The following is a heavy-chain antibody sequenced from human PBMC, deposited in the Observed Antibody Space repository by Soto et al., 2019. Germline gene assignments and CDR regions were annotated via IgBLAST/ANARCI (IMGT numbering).Heavy chain of an antibody. D-gene: IGHD3-3*01. Sequence: QITLKESGPTRVKPTQTLALTCNFSGFSLSTSGVGVGWIRQPPGKALECLGIIYWDDDRRYSPSLKNRLTIPKDTSKNEVVLIMTNMDPEDTGTYYCAHRRVGDCSGWDFGVFDYWGQGFLVTVSS. CDR2: IYWDDDR. V-gene: IGHV2-5*02. CDR1: GFSLSTSGVG. CDR3: AHRRVGDCSGWDFGVFDY. J-gene: IGHJ4*02.